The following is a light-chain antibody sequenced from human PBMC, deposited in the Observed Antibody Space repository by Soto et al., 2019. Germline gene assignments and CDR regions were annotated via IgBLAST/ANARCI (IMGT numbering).Light chain of an antibody. Sequence: SVLTHPPSVSGAPGQMVTISCTGSSSNIGAGYDVHWYQQLPGTAPKLLIYGNSNRPSGVPDRFSGSKSGTSASLAITGLQAEDEADYYCQSYDSSLSGSRVFGTGTKVTVL. CDR3: QSYDSSLSGSRV. CDR2: GNS. J-gene: IGLJ1*01. V-gene: IGLV1-40*01. CDR1: SSNIGAGYD.